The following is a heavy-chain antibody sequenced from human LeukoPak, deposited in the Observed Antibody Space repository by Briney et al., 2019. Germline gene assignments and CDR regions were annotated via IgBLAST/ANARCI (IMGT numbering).Heavy chain of an antibody. CDR1: GFTFRSYA. V-gene: IGHV3-23*01. D-gene: IGHD3-10*01. Sequence: GGSLRLSCAVSGFTFRSYAMKWVRQAPGKGLEWVSAITADGSSTHYTISVKGRFIISRDTPKNTLYLQMNNLRAEDTAVYYCAKGYYGSGSYMYYFDYWGQGTLVTVSS. CDR2: ITADGSST. J-gene: IGHJ4*02. CDR3: AKGYYGSGSYMYYFDY.